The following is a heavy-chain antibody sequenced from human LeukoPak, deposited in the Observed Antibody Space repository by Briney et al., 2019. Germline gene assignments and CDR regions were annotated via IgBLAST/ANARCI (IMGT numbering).Heavy chain of an antibody. CDR1: GFTFSNYA. CDR2: ISDSGGST. V-gene: IGHV3-23*01. J-gene: IGHJ4*02. CDR3: AKDLRGYTYGYFAY. Sequence: GGSLRLSCAASGFTFSNYAMHWVRQAPGKGLEWVSTISDSGGSTYYADSVKGRFTISRDNSKNTLNLQMNSLRAEDTAVYFCAKDLRGYTYGYFAYWGQGALVTVSS. D-gene: IGHD5-18*01.